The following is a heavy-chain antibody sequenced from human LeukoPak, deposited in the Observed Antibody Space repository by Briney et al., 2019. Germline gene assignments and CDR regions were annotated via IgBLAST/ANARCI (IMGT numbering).Heavy chain of an antibody. D-gene: IGHD6-13*01. CDR3: ARGPLIAAAGTW. Sequence: GGSLRLSCAASGFTFNNYALSWVRQAPGEGLEWVAKINQDGTEKAYVDSVRGRFTIFRDNAKNSLFLQMNSLRAEDTAVYYCARGPLIAAAGTWWGQGTLVTVSS. CDR1: GFTFNNYA. J-gene: IGHJ4*02. CDR2: INQDGTEK. V-gene: IGHV3-7*03.